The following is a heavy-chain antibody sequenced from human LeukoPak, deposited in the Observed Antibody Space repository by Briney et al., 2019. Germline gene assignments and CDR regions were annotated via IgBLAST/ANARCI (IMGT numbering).Heavy chain of an antibody. CDR3: ARDGASITMIVVVISYFDY. Sequence: GGSLRLSCAASGFTFSSYSMNWVRQAPGKGLEWVSSISSSSSYIYYADSVKGRFTISRDNAKNSLYLQMNSLRAEDTVVYYCARDGASITMIVVVISYFDYWGQGTLVTVSS. V-gene: IGHV3-21*01. D-gene: IGHD3-22*01. CDR1: GFTFSSYS. J-gene: IGHJ4*02. CDR2: ISSSSSYI.